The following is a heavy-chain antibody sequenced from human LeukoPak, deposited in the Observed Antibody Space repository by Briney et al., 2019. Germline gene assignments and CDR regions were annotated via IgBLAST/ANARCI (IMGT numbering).Heavy chain of an antibody. CDR3: ARVGSSGWYVHPTLDY. Sequence: ASVKVSCKASGYTFTGYYMHWVRQAPGQGLEWMGWINPNSGGTNYAQKFQGRVTVTRDTSISTAYMELSWLSTDDTAVYYCARVGSSGWYVHPTLDYWGQGTLVTVSS. D-gene: IGHD6-19*01. CDR2: INPNSGGT. V-gene: IGHV1-2*02. J-gene: IGHJ4*02. CDR1: GYTFTGYY.